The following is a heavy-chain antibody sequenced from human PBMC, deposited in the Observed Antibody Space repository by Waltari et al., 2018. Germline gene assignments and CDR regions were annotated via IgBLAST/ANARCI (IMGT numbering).Heavy chain of an antibody. V-gene: IGHV3-30*01. CDR3: ARDFIPKNGYFDY. D-gene: IGHD3-16*01. CDR2: ISYDGSNK. Sequence: QVQLVESGGGMVQPGRSLRLSCAASGFTFSSYAMHWVRQAPGKGLEWVAVISYDGSNKYYADSVKGRFTISRDNSKNTLYLQMNSLRAEDTAVYYCARDFIPKNGYFDYWGQGTLVTVSS. J-gene: IGHJ4*02. CDR1: GFTFSSYA.